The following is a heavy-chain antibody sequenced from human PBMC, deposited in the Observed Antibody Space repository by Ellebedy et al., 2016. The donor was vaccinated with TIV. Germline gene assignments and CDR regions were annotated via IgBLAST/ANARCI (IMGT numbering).Heavy chain of an antibody. J-gene: IGHJ2*01. D-gene: IGHD2-21*02. CDR2: VWHDGGNR. V-gene: IGHV3-33*01. CDR1: GFAFSTYA. CDR3: VRDGIPLNCGNDCYSAWYFDL. Sequence: PGGSLRLSCAASGFAFSTYAMHWVRQAPGKGLEWVAVVWHDGGNRYYADSVKGRFTILRDNSKNTLYLQMSTLRAEDTAVYYCVRDGIPLNCGNDCYSAWYFDLWGRGSLVTVSS.